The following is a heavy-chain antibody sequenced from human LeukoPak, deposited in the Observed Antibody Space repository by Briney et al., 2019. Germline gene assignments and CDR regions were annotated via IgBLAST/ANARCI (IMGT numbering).Heavy chain of an antibody. CDR3: ARAHSLHGDIVVVPAAIRYYYYGMDV. Sequence: ASVKVSCKASGGTFSSYAISWVRQAPGQGLEWMGGIIPIFGTANYAQKFQGRVTITADESTSTAYMELSSLRSEDTAVYYCARAHSLHGDIVVVPAAIRYYYYGMDVWGQGTTVTVSS. CDR1: GGTFSSYA. D-gene: IGHD2-2*01. CDR2: IIPIFGTA. J-gene: IGHJ6*02. V-gene: IGHV1-69*13.